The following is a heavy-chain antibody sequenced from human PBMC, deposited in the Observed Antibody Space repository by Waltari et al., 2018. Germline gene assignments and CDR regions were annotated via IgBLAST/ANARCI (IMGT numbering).Heavy chain of an antibody. CDR2: IYHSGRT. Sequence: QVQLQESGPGLVKPSETLSLTCTVSGYSISSGYYWGWIRQPPGKGLEWIGSIYHSGRTAYNPSLRSRVTNSVDTSKNQFSLKLSSGTAADTAVYYCARSSLFLEWLLPYYFDYWGQGTLVTVSS. V-gene: IGHV4-38-2*02. CDR3: ARSSLFLEWLLPYYFDY. D-gene: IGHD3-3*01. CDR1: GYSISSGYY. J-gene: IGHJ4*02.